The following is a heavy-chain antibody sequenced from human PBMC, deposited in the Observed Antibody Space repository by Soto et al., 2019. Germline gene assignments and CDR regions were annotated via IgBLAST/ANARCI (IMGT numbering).Heavy chain of an antibody. J-gene: IGHJ6*03. CDR2: INHSGST. V-gene: IGHV4-34*01. Sequence: PSETLSLTCAVYGGSFSGYYWSWIRQPPGKGLESIGEINHSGSTNYNPSLKSRVTISVDTSKNQFSLKLSSVTAADTAVYYCARRYRITIVGVVTNYYYYYMDVWGKGTTVTVSS. CDR3: ARRYRITIVGVVTNYYYYYMDV. D-gene: IGHD3-3*01. CDR1: GGSFSGYY.